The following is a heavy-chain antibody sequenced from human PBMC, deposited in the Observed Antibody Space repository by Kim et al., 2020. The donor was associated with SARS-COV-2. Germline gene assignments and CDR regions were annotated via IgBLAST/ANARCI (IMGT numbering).Heavy chain of an antibody. Sequence: SETLSLTCAVYGGSFSGYYWSWIRQPPGKGLEWIGEINHSGSTNYNPSLKSRVTISVDTSKNQFSLKLSSVTAADTAVYYCARGRIQGARPHPRVFSPCFDYWGQGTLVTVSS. CDR2: INHSGST. CDR1: GGSFSGYY. D-gene: IGHD5-18*01. CDR3: ARGRIQGARPHPRVFSPCFDY. V-gene: IGHV4-34*01. J-gene: IGHJ4*02.